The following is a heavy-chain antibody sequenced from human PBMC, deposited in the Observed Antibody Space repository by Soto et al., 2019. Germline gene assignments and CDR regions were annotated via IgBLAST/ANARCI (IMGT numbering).Heavy chain of an antibody. CDR1: GYTFTSYD. CDR3: SRAYGSVNYYYYHGMDV. CDR2: MNPNSGNT. J-gene: IGHJ6*02. Sequence: ASVKVSCKASGYTFTSYDINWVRQATGQGLEWMGWMNPNSGNTGYAQKFQGRVTMTRNTSISTAYMELSSLRSEDTAVYYCSRAYGSVNYYYYHGMDVWGQGTTVTVSS. V-gene: IGHV1-8*01. D-gene: IGHD3-10*01.